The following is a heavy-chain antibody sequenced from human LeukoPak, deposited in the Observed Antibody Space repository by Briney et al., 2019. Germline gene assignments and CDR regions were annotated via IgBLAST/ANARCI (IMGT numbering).Heavy chain of an antibody. CDR3: ARGDLYDYDAFAI. V-gene: IGHV3-21*04. Sequence: GGSLRLSCAASGFTFSGYSMNWVRQAPGKGLEWVSSISSGSSFIYYADSVKGRFTVSRDNSKNTLYLQMNSLRAEDTAVYYCARGDLYDYDAFAIWGQGTMVTVSS. J-gene: IGHJ3*02. CDR1: GFTFSGYS. D-gene: IGHD2-8*01. CDR2: ISSGSSFI.